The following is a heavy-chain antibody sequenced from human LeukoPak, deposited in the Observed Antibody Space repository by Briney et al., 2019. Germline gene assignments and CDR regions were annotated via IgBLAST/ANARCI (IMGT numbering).Heavy chain of an antibody. D-gene: IGHD2-2*02. CDR3: AKAAIRYTTRWNNFDY. V-gene: IGHV3-9*01. Sequence: GGSLRLSCAASGFTFDDHAMHWVRQAPGKGLEWVSGISWNSGSIGYADSVKGRFTISRDNAKNSLYLQMNSLRAEDSAFYYCAKAAIRYTTRWNNFDYWGQGTLVTVSS. CDR2: ISWNSGSI. CDR1: GFTFDDHA. J-gene: IGHJ4*02.